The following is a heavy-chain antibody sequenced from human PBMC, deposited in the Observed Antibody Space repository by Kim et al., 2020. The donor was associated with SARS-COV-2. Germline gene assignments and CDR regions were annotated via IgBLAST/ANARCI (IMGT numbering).Heavy chain of an antibody. CDR2: ISSSGSTI. Sequence: GGSLRLSCAASGFTFSDYYMSWIRQAPGKGLEWVSYISSSGSTIYYADSVKGRFTISRDNAKNSLYLQMNSLRAEDTAVYYCARDQVEALAMVVAAPETNPLDYWGQGTLVTVSS. CDR1: GFTFSDYY. J-gene: IGHJ4*02. CDR3: ARDQVEALAMVVAAPETNPLDY. V-gene: IGHV3-11*01. D-gene: IGHD2-15*01.